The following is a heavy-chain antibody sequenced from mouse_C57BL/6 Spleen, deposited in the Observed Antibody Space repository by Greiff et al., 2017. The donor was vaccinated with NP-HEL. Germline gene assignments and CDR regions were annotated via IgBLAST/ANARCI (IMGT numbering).Heavy chain of an antibody. CDR1: GFTFSSYA. Sequence: VQLKESGGGLVKPGGSLKLSCAASGFTFSSYAMSWVRQTPETRLALVATISDGGSYTYYPDKVKGRFTISRDNAKNNLSQQMSHLKSEDTAMYYCAREGDGCDYWGQGTTLTVSS. V-gene: IGHV5-4*01. D-gene: IGHD1-1*01. CDR3: AREGDGCDY. J-gene: IGHJ2*01. CDR2: ISDGGSYT.